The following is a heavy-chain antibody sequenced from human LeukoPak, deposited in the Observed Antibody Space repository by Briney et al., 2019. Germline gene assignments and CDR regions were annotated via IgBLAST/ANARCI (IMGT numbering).Heavy chain of an antibody. V-gene: IGHV3-53*01. D-gene: IGHD4-17*01. CDR1: GLSVSSTY. J-gene: IGHJ4*02. CDR2: IYSGGGT. Sequence: GGSLRLSCAASGLSVSSTYMTWVRQAPGKGLEWVSVIYSGGGTNYADSLKGRFSISRDNSKNTLYRQMNSLRAEDTAVYYCVGEGKYWGQGTLVTVSS. CDR3: VGEGKY.